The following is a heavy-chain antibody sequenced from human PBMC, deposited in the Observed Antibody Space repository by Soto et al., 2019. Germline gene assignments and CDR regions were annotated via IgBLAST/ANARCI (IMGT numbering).Heavy chain of an antibody. CDR3: AKRRGAGGHFDY. Sequence: DVQLLESGGGLVQPEGSLRLSFAASGFTFSSYAMGWVRQGPGKGLEWVAVVSIGGSTHYADSVRGRFTISRDNSKTTLSLQMNSLTAEDTAVYFCAKRRGAGGHFDYWGQGALVTVSS. CDR2: VSIGGST. CDR1: GFTFSSYA. V-gene: IGHV3-23*01. D-gene: IGHD2-15*01. J-gene: IGHJ4*02.